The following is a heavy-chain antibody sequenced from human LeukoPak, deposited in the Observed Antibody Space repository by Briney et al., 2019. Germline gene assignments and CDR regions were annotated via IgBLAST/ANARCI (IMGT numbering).Heavy chain of an antibody. J-gene: IGHJ4*02. CDR1: GYSISSGYY. Sequence: SETLSLTCAVSGYSISSGYYWGWIRQPPGKGLEWIGSIYHSGSTYYNPSLKSRVTISVDTSKNQFSLKLSSVTAADTAVYYCARASSGWTLFDYWGQGTLVTVSS. V-gene: IGHV4-38-2*01. CDR3: ARASSGWTLFDY. CDR2: IYHSGST. D-gene: IGHD6-19*01.